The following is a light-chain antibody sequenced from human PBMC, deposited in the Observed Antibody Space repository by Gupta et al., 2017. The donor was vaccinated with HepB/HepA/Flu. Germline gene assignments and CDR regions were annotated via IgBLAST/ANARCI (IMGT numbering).Light chain of an antibody. CDR2: GIS. V-gene: IGKV3-15*01. CDR3: QQYNNWPPDT. CDR1: QSVSNN. J-gene: IGKJ2*01. Sequence: EIVMIQSPPTLSVSPGETATLSCRASQSVSNNLAWYQKKPGQAPRLLIYGISTRATGIPARFSGSGSGTDFSLTISSLQQEDSAVYYCQQYNNWPPDTFGQGTKVEIK.